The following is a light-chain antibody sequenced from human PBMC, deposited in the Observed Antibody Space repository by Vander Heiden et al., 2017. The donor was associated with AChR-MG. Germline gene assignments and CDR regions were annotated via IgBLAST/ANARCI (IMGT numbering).Light chain of an antibody. CDR3: QQYGTSPWT. CDR1: QTVRSSY. CDR2: GAS. V-gene: IGKV3-20*01. Sequence: EIVLTQSPGTLSLSPGERGTLSCRASQTVRSSYLAWYQQKLGQAPRLLLYGASSRATGIPDRFSGSGSGTDFTLTISRLEPEDFAVYYCQQYGTSPWTFGQVTKVEIK. J-gene: IGKJ1*01.